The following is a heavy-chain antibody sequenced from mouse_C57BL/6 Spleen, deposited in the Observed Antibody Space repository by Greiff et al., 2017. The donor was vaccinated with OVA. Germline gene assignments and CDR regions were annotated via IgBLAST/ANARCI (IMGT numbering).Heavy chain of an antibody. V-gene: IGHV1-26*01. CDR1: GYTFTDYY. D-gene: IGHD1-1*01. Sequence: EVQLQQSGPELVKPGASVKISCKASGYTFTDYYMNWVKQSHGKSLEWIGDINPNNGGTSYNQKFKGKATLTVDKSSSTAYMELRSLTSEDSAVYYCARHYYGSSFDVWGTGTTVTVSS. J-gene: IGHJ1*03. CDR2: INPNNGGT. CDR3: ARHYYGSSFDV.